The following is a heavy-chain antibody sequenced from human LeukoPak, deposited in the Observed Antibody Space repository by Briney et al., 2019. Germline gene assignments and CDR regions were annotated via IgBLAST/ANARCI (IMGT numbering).Heavy chain of an antibody. J-gene: IGHJ4*02. V-gene: IGHV3-53*01. CDR2: IYSGGST. Sequence: GGSLRLSCAASGFTVSGNYMSWVRQAPGKGLEWVSLIYSGGSTYYTDSVKGRFTISRDNSKNTLYLQMNCLRAEDTAVYYCARAPTVTAFFDCWGQGTLVTVSS. CDR3: ARAPTVTAFFDC. D-gene: IGHD4-17*01. CDR1: GFTVSGNY.